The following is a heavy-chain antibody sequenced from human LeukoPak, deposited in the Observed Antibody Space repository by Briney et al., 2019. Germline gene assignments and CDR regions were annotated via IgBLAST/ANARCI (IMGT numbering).Heavy chain of an antibody. D-gene: IGHD6-13*01. Sequence: GGSLRLSCAASGFTFSSYSMNWVRQAPGKGLEWVSSISSSSSYIYYADSVKGRFTISRDNAKNSLYLQMNSLRAEDTAVYYCARRGTRMSSSWFDYWGQGTLVTVSS. CDR2: ISSSSSYI. CDR1: GFTFSSYS. CDR3: ARRGTRMSSSWFDY. J-gene: IGHJ4*02. V-gene: IGHV3-21*01.